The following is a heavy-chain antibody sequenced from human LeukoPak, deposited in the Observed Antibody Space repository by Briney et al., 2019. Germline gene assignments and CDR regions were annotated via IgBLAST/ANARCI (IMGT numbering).Heavy chain of an antibody. CDR3: ARVSREPSLSRGWFDP. CDR2: IYYSGST. CDR1: GGSISSYY. Sequence: PSETLSLTCTVSGGSISSYYWSWIRQPPGKGLEWIGYIYYSGSTNYNPSLKSRVTISVDTSKNQFSLKLSSVTAADTAVYYCARVSREPSLSRGWFDPWGQGTLVTVS. D-gene: IGHD2/OR15-2a*01. J-gene: IGHJ5*02. V-gene: IGHV4-59*01.